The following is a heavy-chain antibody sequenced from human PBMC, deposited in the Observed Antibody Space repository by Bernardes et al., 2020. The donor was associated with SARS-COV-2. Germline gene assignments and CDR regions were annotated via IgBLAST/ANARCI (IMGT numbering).Heavy chain of an antibody. CDR2: IYYSGST. Sequence: ETLSLTPTFSRGSTSSYYLSWIPPPPGKGLEWIGYIYYSGSTNYNPPLKSRVTISVDTSKNQFSLKLSSVTAADTAVYYCARGSRPRTSGYYYWGQGTLVTVSS. J-gene: IGHJ4*02. CDR1: RGSTSSYY. D-gene: IGHD2-15*01. V-gene: IGHV4-59*01. CDR3: ARGSRPRTSGYYY.